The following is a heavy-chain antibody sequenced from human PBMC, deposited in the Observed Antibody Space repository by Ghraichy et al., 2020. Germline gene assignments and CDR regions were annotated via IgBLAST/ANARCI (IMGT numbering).Heavy chain of an antibody. D-gene: IGHD3-10*01. J-gene: IGHJ2*01. Sequence: GESLNISCKGSGYSFTSYWIGWVRQMPGKGLEWMGIIYPGDSDTRYSPSFQGQVTISADKSISTAYLQWSSLKASDTAMYYCARQGYYYGSGSYYLPWYFDLWGRGTLVTVSS. CDR3: ARQGYYYGSGSYYLPWYFDL. CDR2: IYPGDSDT. V-gene: IGHV5-51*01. CDR1: GYSFTSYW.